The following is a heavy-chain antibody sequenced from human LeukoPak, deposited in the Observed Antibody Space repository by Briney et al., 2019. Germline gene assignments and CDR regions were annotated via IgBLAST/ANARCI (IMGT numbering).Heavy chain of an antibody. J-gene: IGHJ4*02. D-gene: IGHD2-15*01. CDR3: ARAYCSGGSCYQRFDY. V-gene: IGHV3-11*06. CDR1: GFTFSDYY. Sequence: GGSLRLSCAASGFTFSDYYMSWIRQAPGKGLEWVSYISSSSSYTNYADSVKGRFTISRDNAKNSLYLQMNSLRAEDTAVYYCARAYCSGGSCYQRFDYWGQGTLVTVSS. CDR2: ISSSSSYT.